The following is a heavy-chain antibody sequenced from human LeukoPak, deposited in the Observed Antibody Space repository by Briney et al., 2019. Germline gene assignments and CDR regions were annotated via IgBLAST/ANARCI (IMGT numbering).Heavy chain of an antibody. V-gene: IGHV1-2*02. CDR1: GYTFTGYY. J-gene: IGHJ3*02. D-gene: IGHD3-9*01. CDR3: ARDRRRLTIAFDI. Sequence: ASVKVSCKASGYTFTGYYMHWVRQAPGRGLEWMGWINPNSGGTNYAQKFQGRVTMTRDTSISTAYMELSRLRSDDTAVYYCARDRRRLTIAFDIWGQGTMVTVSS. CDR2: INPNSGGT.